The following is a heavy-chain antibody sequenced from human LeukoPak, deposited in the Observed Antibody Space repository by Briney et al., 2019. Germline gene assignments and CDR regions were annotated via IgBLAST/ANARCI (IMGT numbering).Heavy chain of an antibody. CDR3: ARPSQRRYYDSSGYYWVY. CDR2: INHSGST. CDR1: GGSFSGYY. J-gene: IGHJ4*02. V-gene: IGHV4-34*01. D-gene: IGHD3-22*01. Sequence: PSETLSLTCAVYGGSFSGYYWSWIRQPPGKGLEWVGEINHSGSTNYNPSLKSRVTISVDTSKNQFSLKLSSVTAADTAVYYCARPSQRRYYDSSGYYWVYWGQGTLVTVSS.